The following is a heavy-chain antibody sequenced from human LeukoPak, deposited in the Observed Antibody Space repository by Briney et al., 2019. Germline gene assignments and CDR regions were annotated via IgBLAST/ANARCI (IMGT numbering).Heavy chain of an antibody. CDR1: GGSISSGSYY. CDR2: IYTSGST. J-gene: IGHJ4*02. D-gene: IGHD1-26*01. CDR3: ASFLVGASYFDY. Sequence: SQTLSLTCTVSGGSISSGSYYWSRIRQPAGKGLEWIGRIYTSGSTNYNPSLKSRVTISVDTSKNQFSLKLSSVTAADTAVYYCASFLVGASYFDYWGQGTLVTVSS. V-gene: IGHV4-61*02.